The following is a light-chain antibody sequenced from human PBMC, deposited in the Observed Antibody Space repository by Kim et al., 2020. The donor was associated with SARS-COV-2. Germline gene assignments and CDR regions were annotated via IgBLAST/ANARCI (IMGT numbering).Light chain of an antibody. CDR3: QKYNNWPPIT. J-gene: IGKJ5*01. CDR1: QNVTTH. V-gene: IGKV3-15*01. Sequence: SPGERATLSCRASQNVTTHLAWYQQRPGQAPRLLIYGASTRATGIPVRFTGSGSGTEFTLTISSLQSEDFAVYYCQKYNNWPPITFGQGTRLEIK. CDR2: GAS.